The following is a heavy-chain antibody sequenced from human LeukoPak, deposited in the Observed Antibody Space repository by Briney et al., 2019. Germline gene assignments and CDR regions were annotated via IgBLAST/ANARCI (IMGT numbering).Heavy chain of an antibody. Sequence: PSQTLSLTCAVSGGSISSGGYSWSWFPQPPGKGLEWIGYIYHSGTTYSNPSLKSRATISVDRSKNQFSLKLSSVTAADTAVYYCARVSSLDGNSFAPWGQGTLVTVSS. CDR3: ARVSSLDGNSFAP. J-gene: IGHJ5*02. V-gene: IGHV4-30-2*01. CDR2: IYHSGTT. D-gene: IGHD5-24*01. CDR1: GGSISSGGYS.